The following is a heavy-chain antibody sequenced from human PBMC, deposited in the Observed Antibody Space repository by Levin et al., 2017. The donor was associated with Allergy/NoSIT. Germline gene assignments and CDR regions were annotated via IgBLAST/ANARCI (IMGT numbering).Heavy chain of an antibody. CDR1: GFTVSSNY. Sequence: LSLTCAASGFTVSSNYMSWVRQAPGKGLEWVSVMYSGGSTYYADSVKGRFTISRDNSKNTLYLQMNSLRAEDTAVYYCARDEVVPAAPNYYYYYGMDVWGQGTTVTVSS. D-gene: IGHD2-2*01. CDR3: ARDEVVPAAPNYYYYYGMDV. V-gene: IGHV3-53*01. CDR2: MYSGGST. J-gene: IGHJ6*02.